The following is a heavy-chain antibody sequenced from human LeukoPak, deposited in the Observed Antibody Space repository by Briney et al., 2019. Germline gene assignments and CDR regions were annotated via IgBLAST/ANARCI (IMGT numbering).Heavy chain of an antibody. V-gene: IGHV4-34*01. J-gene: IGHJ4*02. CDR2: INHSGST. CDR3: ARDRPSDSSSWYLGIGY. Sequence: PSETLSLTCAVYGGSFSGYYWSWIRQPPGKGLERLGEINHSGSTNYNPSLKSRVTISVDTSKNQFSLKLSSVTAADTAVYYCARDRPSDSSSWYLGIGYWGQGTLVTVSS. CDR1: GGSFSGYY. D-gene: IGHD6-13*01.